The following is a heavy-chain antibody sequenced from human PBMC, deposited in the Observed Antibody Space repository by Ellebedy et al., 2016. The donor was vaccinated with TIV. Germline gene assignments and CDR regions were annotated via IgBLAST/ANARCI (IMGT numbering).Heavy chain of an antibody. CDR2: SINKPDGYTT. J-gene: IGHJ4*02. V-gene: IGHV3-72*01. D-gene: IGHD4-17*01. Sequence: LSLTXXASGFTFSDHHMDWVRQAPGKGLEWVGRSINKPDGYTTEYAASVKGRFTISKDNSQNSLYLQMNSLKTEDTAVYYCARIQYGDSLDWGQGTPVTVSS. CDR3: ARIQYGDSLD. CDR1: GFTFSDHH.